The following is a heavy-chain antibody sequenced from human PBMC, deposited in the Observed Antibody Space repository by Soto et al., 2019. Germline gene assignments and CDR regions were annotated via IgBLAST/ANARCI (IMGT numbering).Heavy chain of an antibody. V-gene: IGHV4-4*02. D-gene: IGHD3-10*01. Sequence: SETLSLTCAVSGGSISSSNWWSWVRQPPGKGLEWIGEIYHSGSTNYNPSLKSRVTISVDKSKNQFSLKLSSVTAADTAVYYCARERLWFGELSTNDAFDIWGQGTMVT. CDR2: IYHSGST. CDR3: ARERLWFGELSTNDAFDI. CDR1: GGSISSSNW. J-gene: IGHJ3*02.